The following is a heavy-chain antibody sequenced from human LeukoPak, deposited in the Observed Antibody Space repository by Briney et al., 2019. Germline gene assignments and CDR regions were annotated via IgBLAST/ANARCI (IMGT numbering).Heavy chain of an antibody. D-gene: IGHD3-10*01. CDR3: ARATLYYYGSGIDY. CDR1: GFTFSSYS. J-gene: IGHJ4*02. Sequence: GGSLRLSCAASGFTFSSYSMNWVRQAPGKGLEWVSSISSSSSYIYYADSVKGRFTISRDNAKNSPYLQMNSLRAEDTAVYYCARATLYYYGSGIDYWGQGTLVTVSS. CDR2: ISSSSSYI. V-gene: IGHV3-21*01.